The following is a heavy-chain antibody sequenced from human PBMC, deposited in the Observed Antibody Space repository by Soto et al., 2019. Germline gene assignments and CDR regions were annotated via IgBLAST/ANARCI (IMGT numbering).Heavy chain of an antibody. V-gene: IGHV4-34*01. CDR1: GGSFSTYY. D-gene: IGHD1-1*01. J-gene: IGHJ1*01. CDR2: IHPSGST. CDR3: ERGRDAYKGGRS. Sequence: QVQLQQWGAGLLKPSETLSLTCAVYGGSFSTYYLIWSRQPPGKGLEWIGEIHPSGSTNYNPSLESRVTRSLATSKTQFSPNPTSVTAAATAVYYCERGRDAYKGGRSWGQGTLVTVSS.